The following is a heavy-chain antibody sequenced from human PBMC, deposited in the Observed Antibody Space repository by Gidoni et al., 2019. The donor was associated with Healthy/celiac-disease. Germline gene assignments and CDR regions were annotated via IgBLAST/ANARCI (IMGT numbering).Heavy chain of an antibody. J-gene: IGHJ5*02. CDR2: INHSGST. Sequence: QVQLQPLGAGLLKPSETLSLTCAVYGGSFSGYYWSWIRQPPGKGLEWIGEINHSGSTNYNPSLKSRVTISVDTSKNQFSLKLSSVTAADTAVYYCARGPPIRYSSGWYWFDPWGQGTLVTVSS. CDR1: GGSFSGYY. CDR3: ARGPPIRYSSGWYWFDP. D-gene: IGHD6-19*01. V-gene: IGHV4-34*01.